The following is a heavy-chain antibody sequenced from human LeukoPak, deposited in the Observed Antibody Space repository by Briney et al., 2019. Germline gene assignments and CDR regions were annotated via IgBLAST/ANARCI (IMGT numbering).Heavy chain of an antibody. V-gene: IGHV4-4*07. CDR3: ARVGEWLFDIDV. D-gene: IGHD3-16*01. CDR1: GDPISDYC. CDR2: IYGNGST. Sequence: SETLSLTCTVSGDPISDYCWTWIRQPAGKGLEWIGRIYGNGSTNYNPSLKSLVAMSIDTSKMQFSLKLRSVTAADTAVYYCARVGEWLFDIDVWGKGTTVIVSS. J-gene: IGHJ6*03.